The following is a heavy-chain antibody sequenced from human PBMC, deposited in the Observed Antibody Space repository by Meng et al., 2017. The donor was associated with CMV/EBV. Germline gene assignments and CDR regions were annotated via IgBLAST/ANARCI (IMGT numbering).Heavy chain of an antibody. CDR3: ERDKRFQGWFDP. J-gene: IGHJ5*02. Sequence: GESLKISCAASGFTFSSYSMNWVRQAPGKGLEWVSCISSSSSYIYYADSVKGRFTISRDNAKNSLYLQMNSLRADGTAVYYCERDKRFQGWFDPWGQGTLVTVSS. CDR1: GFTFSSYS. V-gene: IGHV3-21*01. D-gene: IGHD5-24*01. CDR2: ISSSSSYI.